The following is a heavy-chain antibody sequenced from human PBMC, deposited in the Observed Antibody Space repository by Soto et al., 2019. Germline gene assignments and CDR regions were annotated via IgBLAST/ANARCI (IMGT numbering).Heavy chain of an antibody. CDR2: ISSVGTTT. Sequence: PGGSLRLSCGASGFTITDYYMRWIRQAPGKGLEWVSHISSVGTTTYYADSVKGRFSISMDNAKNSLYLQMNSLRAEDTAVYYCARDQEGSGSHWLGYNYYAMDVWGQGATVTVSS. CDR1: GFTITDYY. V-gene: IGHV3-11*01. D-gene: IGHD3-10*01. CDR3: ARDQEGSGSHWLGYNYYAMDV. J-gene: IGHJ6*02.